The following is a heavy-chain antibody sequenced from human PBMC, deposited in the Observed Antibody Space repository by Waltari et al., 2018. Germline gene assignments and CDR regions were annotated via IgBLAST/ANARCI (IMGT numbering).Heavy chain of an antibody. V-gene: IGHV6-1*01. CDR1: GDSVSSHSAA. J-gene: IGHJ3*02. Sequence: QVQLQQSGPGLMKPSQTLSLPCAISGDSVSSHSAAWNWIRHAPSRGLAWLGRTYYRSKWYNDYAVSVKSRITINPDTSRNQFSLQLNSVTPEDTAVYFCAREPFIAATNHDAFDIWGQGTMVTVSS. CDR3: AREPFIAATNHDAFDI. D-gene: IGHD6-13*01. CDR2: TYYRSKWYN.